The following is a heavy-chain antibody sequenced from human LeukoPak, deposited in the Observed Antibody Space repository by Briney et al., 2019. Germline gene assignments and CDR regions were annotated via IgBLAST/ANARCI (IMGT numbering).Heavy chain of an antibody. Sequence: GGSLRLSCAASGFTFSDYYMSWIRQAPGKGLEWVSYISSSGSTIYYADSVKGRFTISRDNAKNSLYLQMNSLRAEDTAVYYCARDHMITFGGVIVKIDAFDIWGQGTMVTVSS. J-gene: IGHJ3*02. CDR3: ARDHMITFGGVIVKIDAFDI. CDR2: ISSSGSTI. CDR1: GFTFSDYY. V-gene: IGHV3-11*04. D-gene: IGHD3-16*02.